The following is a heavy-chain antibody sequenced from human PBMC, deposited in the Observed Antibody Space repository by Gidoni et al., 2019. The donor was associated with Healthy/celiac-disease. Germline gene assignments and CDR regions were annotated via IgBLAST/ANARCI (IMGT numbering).Heavy chain of an antibody. Sequence: EVQLVESGGVVVQPGGSLRLSCADSGFTFDDYTMHWVRQAPGKGLEWVSLINLDGGSTYSADSVKGRFTISRDNSKHSLYLQMNSLRTEDTALYYCAKSAGRTYYFDYWGQGTLVTVSS. CDR2: INLDGGST. CDR1: GFTFDDYT. CDR3: AKSAGRTYYFDY. D-gene: IGHD6-13*01. V-gene: IGHV3-43*01. J-gene: IGHJ4*02.